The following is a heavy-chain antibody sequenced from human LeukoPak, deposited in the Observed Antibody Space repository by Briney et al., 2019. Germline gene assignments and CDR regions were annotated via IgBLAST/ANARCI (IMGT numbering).Heavy chain of an antibody. CDR2: INSDGSGT. D-gene: IGHD7-27*01. V-gene: IGHV3-74*01. J-gene: IGHJ4*02. CDR1: GFTFNTYA. Sequence: PGGSLRLSCAAPGFTFNTYAVNWARQAPGKGLVWVSHINSDGSGTSYADAVKGRFTISRDNAKNTLYLQMNSLRAEDTAVYDCTRDTPGDGIDYWGQGTLVTVSS. CDR3: TRDTPGDGIDY.